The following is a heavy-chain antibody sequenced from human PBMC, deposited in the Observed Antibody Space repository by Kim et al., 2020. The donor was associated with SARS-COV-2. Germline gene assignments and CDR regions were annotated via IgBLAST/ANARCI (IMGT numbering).Heavy chain of an antibody. CDR3: ARGLTSPLDY. Sequence: SVKKYADSVQGRFTISRDDSKNTLYLQMNSLRADDTAMYYCARGLTSPLDYWGQGTLVTVSS. J-gene: IGHJ4*02. D-gene: IGHD2-2*01. CDR2: SVK. V-gene: IGHV3-30*03.